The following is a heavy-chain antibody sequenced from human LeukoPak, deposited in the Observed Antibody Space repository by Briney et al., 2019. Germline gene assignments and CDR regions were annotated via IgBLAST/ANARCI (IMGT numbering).Heavy chain of an antibody. CDR1: GGSISNKY. Sequence: PSETLSLTCTVSGGSISNKYWSWIRQPPGKGLEWIGYIYYSGSTNYNPSLKSRVTILVDTSKNQFSLKLSSVTAADTAVYYCAGGYSYGSWFDPWGQGTLVTVSS. CDR3: AGGYSYGSWFDP. D-gene: IGHD5-18*01. V-gene: IGHV4-59*01. J-gene: IGHJ5*02. CDR2: IYYSGST.